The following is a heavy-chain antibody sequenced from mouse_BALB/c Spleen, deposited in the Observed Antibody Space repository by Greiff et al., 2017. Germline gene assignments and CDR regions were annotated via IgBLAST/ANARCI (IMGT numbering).Heavy chain of an antibody. CDR1: GFAFSSYD. Sequence: EVQLVESGGGLVKPGGSLKLSCAASGFAFSSYDMSWVRQTPEKRLEWVAYISSGGSSTYYPDTVKGRFTISRDNAKNTLYLQMSSLKSEDTAMYYCARHGRRRPYAMDDWGQGTSVTVSS. J-gene: IGHJ4*01. CDR2: ISSGGSST. V-gene: IGHV5-12-1*01. CDR3: ARHGRRRPYAMDD.